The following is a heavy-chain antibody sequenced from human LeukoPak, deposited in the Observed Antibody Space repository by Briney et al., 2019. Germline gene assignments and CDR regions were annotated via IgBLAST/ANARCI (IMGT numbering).Heavy chain of an antibody. J-gene: IGHJ4*02. CDR1: GFTFSSYW. CDR2: IKQDGSEK. D-gene: IGHD5-18*01. Sequence: GGSLRLSCAASGFTFSSYWMSWVRQAPGKGLEWVANIKQDGSEKYYVDSVKGRFTVSRDDTKNTLYLQMNSLRVEDTAVYYCARDGPMVKGDHWGQGSLVTVSS. CDR3: ARDGPMVKGDH. V-gene: IGHV3-7*01.